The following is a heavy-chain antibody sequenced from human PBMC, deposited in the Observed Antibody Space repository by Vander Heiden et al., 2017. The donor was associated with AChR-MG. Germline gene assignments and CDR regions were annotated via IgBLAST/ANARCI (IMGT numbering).Heavy chain of an antibody. CDR3: ARGPPYCSSTSCPNDY. CDR1: GYTFTSYY. V-gene: IGHV1-46*01. Sequence: QVQLVQSGAEVKKPGAPVKVSCKASGYTFTSYYMHWVRQAPGQGLEWMGIINPSGGSTSYAQKFQGRVTMTRDTSTSTVYMELSSLRSEDTAVYYCARGPPYCSSTSCPNDYWGQGTLVTVSS. J-gene: IGHJ4*02. CDR2: INPSGGST. D-gene: IGHD2-2*01.